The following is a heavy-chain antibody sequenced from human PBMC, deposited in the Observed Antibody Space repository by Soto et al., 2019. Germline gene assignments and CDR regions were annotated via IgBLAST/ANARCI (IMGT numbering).Heavy chain of an antibody. D-gene: IGHD3-22*01. V-gene: IGHV1-46*03. CDR1: GYTFTSYY. J-gene: IGHJ4*02. CDR2: INPSGGST. Sequence: QVQLVQSGAEVKKPGASVKVSCKASGYTFTSYYMHWVRQAPGQGLEWMGIINPSGGSTSYAQKLQGRXXMXRXXSTSKVYMELSSLRSEDTAVYYCARVPNYDSAFDYWGQGTLVTVSS. CDR3: ARVPNYDSAFDY.